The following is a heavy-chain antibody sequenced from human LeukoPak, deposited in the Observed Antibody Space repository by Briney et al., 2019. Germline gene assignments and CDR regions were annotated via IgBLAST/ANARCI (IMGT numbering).Heavy chain of an antibody. CDR1: GGSFSGHF. D-gene: IGHD6-13*01. J-gene: IGHJ1*01. V-gene: IGHV4-34*01. Sequence: PSETLSLTCGVFGGSFSGHFYSWIRQSPGKGLEWIGEITHRGSINYNPSLESRAALSVDTSKNQFSLKLTSVTAADIGVYYCARALAAAVINWGQGTLVTVSS. CDR2: ITHRGSI. CDR3: ARALAAAVIN.